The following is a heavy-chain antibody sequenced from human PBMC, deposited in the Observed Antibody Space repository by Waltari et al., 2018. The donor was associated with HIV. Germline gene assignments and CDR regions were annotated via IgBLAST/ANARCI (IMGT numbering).Heavy chain of an antibody. CDR2: IRTKANSYAT. CDR1: GLTFSGST. Sequence: EVQLVASGGGLVQPGGSLKLSCAAPGLTFSGSTMHWGRQASGKGLEWVGRIRTKANSYATAYAASVKGRFIISRDDSKNTAYLQMNNLKTEDTAVYYCTRLVAAVAGTGYWGQGTLVTVSS. D-gene: IGHD6-19*01. J-gene: IGHJ4*02. CDR3: TRLVAAVAGTGY. V-gene: IGHV3-73*01.